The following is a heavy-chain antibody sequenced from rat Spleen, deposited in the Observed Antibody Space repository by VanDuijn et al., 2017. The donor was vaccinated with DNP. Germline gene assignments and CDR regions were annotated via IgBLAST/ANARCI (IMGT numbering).Heavy chain of an antibody. J-gene: IGHJ2*01. Sequence: EVQLVESGGGLVQPGRSLKLSCSASGFTFSDYNMAWVRQAPQKGLEWVATIRYDGGSTHYRDSVKGRFTASRDNTKSTLYLQMDSLRAEDTATYYCARPDYWGQGVMVTVSS. V-gene: IGHV5-7*01. CDR3: ARPDY. CDR1: GFTFSDYN. CDR2: IRYDGGST.